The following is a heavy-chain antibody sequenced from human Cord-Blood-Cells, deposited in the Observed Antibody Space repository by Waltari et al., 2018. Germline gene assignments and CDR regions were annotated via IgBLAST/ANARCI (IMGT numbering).Heavy chain of an antibody. CDR2: IYYSGST. V-gene: IGHV4-39*07. D-gene: IGHD3-10*01. Sequence: QLQLQGSGPGLVKPSETLSLTCTVSGGSISSSSYYWGWIRQPPGKGLEWIGSIYYSGSTYYNPSLKSRVTISVDTSKNQFSLKLSSVTAADTAVYYCARHGSPMVRGVPNWFDPWGQGTLVTVSS. CDR1: GGSISSSSYY. CDR3: ARHGSPMVRGVPNWFDP. J-gene: IGHJ5*02.